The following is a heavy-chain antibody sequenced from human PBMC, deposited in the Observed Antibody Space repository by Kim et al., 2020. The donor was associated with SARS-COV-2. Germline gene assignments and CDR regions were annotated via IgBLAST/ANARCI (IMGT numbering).Heavy chain of an antibody. D-gene: IGHD1-26*01. CDR2: INQHGSET. CDR3: ARDAWAQGWTDGFDY. Sequence: GGSLRLSCVASGLTFSTFWMSWVRQAPGKGLEWVANINQHGSETKYVDSVKGRFTIFRDNGKDSVYLQMNNLRAEDRAVYYCARDAWAQGWTDGFDYWG. CDR1: GLTFSTFW. J-gene: IGHJ4*01. V-gene: IGHV3-7*01.